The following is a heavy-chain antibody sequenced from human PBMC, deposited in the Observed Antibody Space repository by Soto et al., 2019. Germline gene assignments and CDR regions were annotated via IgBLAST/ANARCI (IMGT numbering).Heavy chain of an antibody. CDR2: VYYTGST. CDR3: ARHSNYFIKSFDY. CDR1: GGSFAGYY. J-gene: IGHJ4*03. Sequence: SEPLSLTCTLSGGSFAGYYWSWFRQPPGKGLEWIASVYYTGSTNYNPSLKSRVTISLDTSKTQFSLKLSSVTAADSAVYFCARHSNYFIKSFDYCGNGSLATVAS. D-gene: IGHD1-1*01. V-gene: IGHV4-59*08.